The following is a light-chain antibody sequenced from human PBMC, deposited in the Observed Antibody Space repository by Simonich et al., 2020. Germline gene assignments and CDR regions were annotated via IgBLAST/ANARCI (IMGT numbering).Light chain of an antibody. Sequence: DIQMTQSPSSLSASVGDRVTITCRASQGISSYLNWYQQKPGKAPKLLISAASSLQSGVPSRFSGSGSGTDFTLTISSLQPEDFATYYCQQSYSTPLTFGGGTKVEIK. CDR3: QQSYSTPLT. CDR1: QGISSY. CDR2: AAS. J-gene: IGKJ4*01. V-gene: IGKV1-39*01.